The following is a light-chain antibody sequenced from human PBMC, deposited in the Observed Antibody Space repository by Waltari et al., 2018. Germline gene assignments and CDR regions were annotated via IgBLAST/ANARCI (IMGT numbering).Light chain of an antibody. V-gene: IGLV3-21*02. CDR2: DDD. J-gene: IGLJ2*01. Sequence: SSVLTQPPSVSVAPGPPATITCGGNNFGSKSVHWYQQKPGQAPVLVVYDDDVRPSGIPERISGSNSANTATLTINRVEVGDEAAYFCQVWDNYADHVIFGGGTKLTVL. CDR1: NFGSKS. CDR3: QVWDNYADHVI.